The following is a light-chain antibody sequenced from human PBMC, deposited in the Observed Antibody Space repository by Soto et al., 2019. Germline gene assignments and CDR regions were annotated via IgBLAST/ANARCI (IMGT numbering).Light chain of an antibody. J-gene: IGKJ4*01. Sequence: EIVMTHARSTLSLSPVERATLSCRASQTVRNNYLAWYQQKPGQAPRLLIYDASSRATGIPDRFSGGGSGTDFTLTISRLEPEDFAVYYCQQFSSYPLTFGGGTKVDIK. CDR2: DAS. CDR1: QTVRNNY. V-gene: IGKV3-20*01. CDR3: QQFSSYPLT.